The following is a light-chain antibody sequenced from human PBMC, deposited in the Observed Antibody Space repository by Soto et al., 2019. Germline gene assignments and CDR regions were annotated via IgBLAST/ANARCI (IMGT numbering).Light chain of an antibody. Sequence: QSALTQPASVSGSPGQSXXIXCTGTSSDVGGSKYVSWYQHHPGKAPKVMIFEVSYRPAGVSNRFSGSKSGNTASLTISGLQAEDEADYYCCSYTSANTLLFGGGTKLTVL. J-gene: IGLJ2*01. CDR1: SSDVGGSKY. V-gene: IGLV2-14*01. CDR2: EVS. CDR3: CSYTSANTLL.